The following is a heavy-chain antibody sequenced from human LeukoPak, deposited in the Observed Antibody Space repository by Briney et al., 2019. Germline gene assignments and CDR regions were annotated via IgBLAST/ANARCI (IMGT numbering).Heavy chain of an antibody. V-gene: IGHV3-33*01. CDR3: ARARNDYDSNGFSVLEY. CDR1: GIIFSSHG. J-gene: IGHJ4*02. Sequence: GGSLRLSCAASGIIFSSHGMHWVRQAPGKGLEWVAVIWYDGSNIYYADSVKGRFTISRDNSKSTLYLQMNSLRAEDTALYYCARARNDYDSNGFSVLEYWGQGTLVTVSS. D-gene: IGHD3-22*01. CDR2: IWYDGSNI.